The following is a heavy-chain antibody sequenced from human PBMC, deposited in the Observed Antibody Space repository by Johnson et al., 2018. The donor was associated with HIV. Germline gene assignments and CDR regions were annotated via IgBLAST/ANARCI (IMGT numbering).Heavy chain of an antibody. J-gene: IGHJ3*02. CDR3: AKDLMYNWNDVGAFDI. CDR1: GFTFSSYA. CDR2: ISYDGSNK. Sequence: QVQLVESGGGVVQPGRSLRLSCAASGFTFSSYAIHWVRQAPAKGLEWVAVISYDGSNKYYADSVKGRFTISRDNSKNTLYLQMNSLRAEDTAVYYCAKDLMYNWNDVGAFDIWGQGTMVTVSS. V-gene: IGHV3-30*04. D-gene: IGHD1-1*01.